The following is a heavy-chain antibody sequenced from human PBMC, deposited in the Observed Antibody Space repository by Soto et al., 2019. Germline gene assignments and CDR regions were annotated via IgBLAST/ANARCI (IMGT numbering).Heavy chain of an antibody. J-gene: IGHJ6*02. Sequence: GASVKVSCKASGYTFTGYYMHGVRQAPGRGLEWMGWINPNSGGTNYAQKFQGWVTMTRDTSISTAYMEVSRLRSDDTAVYYCARVSGYYGSGRQGGMEVCGRVTTVTFCS. D-gene: IGHD3-10*01. V-gene: IGHV1-2*04. CDR3: ARVSGYYGSGRQGGMEV. CDR2: INPNSGGT. CDR1: GYTFTGYY.